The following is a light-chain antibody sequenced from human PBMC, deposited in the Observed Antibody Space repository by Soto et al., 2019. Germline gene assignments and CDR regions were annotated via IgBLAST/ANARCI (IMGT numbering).Light chain of an antibody. CDR2: YAS. CDR1: QNVHSN. Sequence: EVVMTQSPATLSVSPGERATLSCRASQNVHSNIAWYQQKPGQAPSLLISYASTRATGIPARFSGSGSGTEFTVTISSLQSEDFGVYYCQHYSNWPPTFGPGTKVEIK. J-gene: IGKJ3*01. CDR3: QHYSNWPPT. V-gene: IGKV3-15*01.